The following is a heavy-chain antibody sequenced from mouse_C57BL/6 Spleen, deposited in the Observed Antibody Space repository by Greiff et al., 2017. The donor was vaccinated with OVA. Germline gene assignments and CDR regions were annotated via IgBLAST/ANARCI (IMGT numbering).Heavy chain of an antibody. CDR3: ARCGDDYDGAY. D-gene: IGHD2-4*01. V-gene: IGHV1-81*01. Sequence: VQLKQSGAELARPGASVKLSCKASGYTFTSYGISWVKQRTGQGLEWIGKIYPRSGHTYYNEKFQGKATLPADKSSSTAYLELRSLTSEDSEVCFCARCGDDYDGAYWGQGTLVTVSA. CDR2: IYPRSGHT. J-gene: IGHJ3*01. CDR1: GYTFTSYG.